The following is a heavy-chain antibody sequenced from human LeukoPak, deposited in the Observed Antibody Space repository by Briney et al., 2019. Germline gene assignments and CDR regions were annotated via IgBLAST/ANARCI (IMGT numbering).Heavy chain of an antibody. D-gene: IGHD3-22*01. CDR1: GFTVSSNY. J-gene: IGHJ4*02. CDR2: IYSGGKT. V-gene: IGHV3-53*01. CDR3: ARGVADYYDSSGYQN. Sequence: PGGSLRLSCAASGFTVSSNYMSWVRQAPGKGLEWVSVIYSGGKTKYADSVKGRFTISRDNSKNTLYVQMNSLRAEDTAMYYCARGVADYYDSSGYQNWGQGTLVTVSS.